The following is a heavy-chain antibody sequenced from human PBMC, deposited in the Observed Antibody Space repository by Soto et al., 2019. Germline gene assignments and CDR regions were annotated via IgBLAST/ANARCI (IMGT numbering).Heavy chain of an antibody. Sequence: HPGGSLRLSCTASDLTVSTTYMSWVRQAPGKGLEWVSIIYSGGSTYYADSVKGRFTISRDNSKNTVYLQMNSLRAEDTAVYYCARGRFHHSSGYFDYWGQGTLVTVSS. V-gene: IGHV3-53*01. CDR3: ARGRFHHSSGYFDY. CDR2: IYSGGST. CDR1: DLTVSTTY. J-gene: IGHJ4*02. D-gene: IGHD3-22*01.